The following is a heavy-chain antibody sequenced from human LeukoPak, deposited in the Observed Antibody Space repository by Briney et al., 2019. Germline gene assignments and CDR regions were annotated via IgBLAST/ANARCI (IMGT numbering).Heavy chain of an antibody. Sequence: PGGSLRLSCAASGFTFIKAWMSWVRQAPGKGLEWVGRVKSKSDGGTIDYAAPVKGRFTISRDDSKNTLYLRMNSLKTEDTAVYYCTTRNAGYDSIDYWGQGTLVTVSS. CDR3: TTRNAGYDSIDY. D-gene: IGHD2-2*01. CDR2: VKSKSDGGTI. J-gene: IGHJ4*02. CDR1: GFTFIKAW. V-gene: IGHV3-15*01.